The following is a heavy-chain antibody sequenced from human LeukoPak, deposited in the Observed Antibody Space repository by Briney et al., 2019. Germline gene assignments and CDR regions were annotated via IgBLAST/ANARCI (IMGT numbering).Heavy chain of an antibody. V-gene: IGHV3-11*04. J-gene: IGHJ6*02. CDR3: AKGLGGNVRFYGMDV. CDR2: ISSSGSTI. D-gene: IGHD4-23*01. CDR1: GFTFSDYY. Sequence: RGGALRLSCAASGFTFSDYYMKWIRQAPGKGLEWVSYISSSGSTIYYTNAVKGRFSISRDNAKNSLYLQMNSLRAEDTAVYYCAKGLGGNVRFYGMDVWGQGTTVTVSS.